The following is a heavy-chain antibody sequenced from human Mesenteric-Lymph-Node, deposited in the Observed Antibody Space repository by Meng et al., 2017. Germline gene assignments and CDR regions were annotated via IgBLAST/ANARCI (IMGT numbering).Heavy chain of an antibody. Sequence: VMLQTSGPGQVKPSHTLSLTCAVSGDSVSNNSPASNWIRQAPSRGLEWLGRTYYRSKWYNDYAVSVKSRITITPDTSKNQFSPQLNSVTPEDTAVYYCARWLSSNKLFDYWGQGTLVTVSS. CDR1: GDSVSNNSPA. V-gene: IGHV6-1*01. J-gene: IGHJ4*02. CDR2: TYYRSKWYN. CDR3: ARWLSSNKLFDY. D-gene: IGHD6-13*01.